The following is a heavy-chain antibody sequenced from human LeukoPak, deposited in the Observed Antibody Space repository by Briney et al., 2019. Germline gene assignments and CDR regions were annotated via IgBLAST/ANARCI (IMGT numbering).Heavy chain of an antibody. V-gene: IGHV3-21*01. J-gene: IGHJ5*02. CDR3: ARDEIYCSGGSCPPGP. CDR2: ISSSSSYI. Sequence: PGGSLRLSCAASGFTFSSYSMSWVRQAPGKGLEWVSSISSSSSYIYYADSVKGRFTISRDNAKNSLYLQMNSLRAEDTAVYYCARDEIYCSGGSCPPGPWGQGTLVTVSS. CDR1: GFTFSSYS. D-gene: IGHD2-15*01.